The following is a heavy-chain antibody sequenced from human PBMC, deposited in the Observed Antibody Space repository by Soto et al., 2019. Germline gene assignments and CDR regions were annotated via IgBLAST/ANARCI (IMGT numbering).Heavy chain of an antibody. D-gene: IGHD3-10*01. CDR1: VGSISMSNYS. CDR2: VFYSGPT. V-gene: IGHV4-39*01. Sequence: SGTLSLTCTVSVGSISMSNYSWGWNRQPPGKGLEWIGSVFYSGPTYYNPSLKSRVVITRDTSANQFSLRLSSVTAADTAVYYCARQVLSEYYYYFIDVWGEGITVTVSS. CDR3: ARQVLSEYYYYFIDV. J-gene: IGHJ6*03.